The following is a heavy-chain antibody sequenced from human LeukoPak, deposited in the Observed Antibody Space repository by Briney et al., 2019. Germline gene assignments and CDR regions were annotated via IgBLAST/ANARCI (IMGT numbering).Heavy chain of an antibody. CDR2: ISYDGSNK. J-gene: IGHJ4*02. CDR3: ARDVGSSDTYYFDY. CDR1: GFTFSSYA. Sequence: PGGSLRLSCAASGFTFSSYAMHWVRQAPGKGLEWVAAISYDGSNKYYADSVKGRFTISRDNSKNTLYLQMNSLRAEDTAVYYCARDVGSSDTYYFDYWGQGTLVTVSS. D-gene: IGHD2-2*01. V-gene: IGHV3-30*04.